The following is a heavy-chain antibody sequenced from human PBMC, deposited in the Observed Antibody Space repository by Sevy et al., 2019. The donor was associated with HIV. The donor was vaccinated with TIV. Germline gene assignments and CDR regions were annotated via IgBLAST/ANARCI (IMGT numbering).Heavy chain of an antibody. Sequence: GGSLRLSCAASGFTFSSYTMHWVRQAPGKGLEWVALISYDGSDKYYGDSVKGRLTISRDNSKNTLYLQMNSLTPGDTAVYYCARDRYAGPNMSYLDYWAQGTLVTVSS. J-gene: IGHJ4*02. D-gene: IGHD2-21*01. CDR3: ARDRYAGPNMSYLDY. V-gene: IGHV3-30*04. CDR1: GFTFSSYT. CDR2: ISYDGSDK.